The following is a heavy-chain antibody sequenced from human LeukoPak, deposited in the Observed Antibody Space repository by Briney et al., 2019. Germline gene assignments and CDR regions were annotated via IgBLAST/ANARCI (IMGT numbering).Heavy chain of an antibody. CDR3: ARSDSSGYYAFDY. D-gene: IGHD3-22*01. V-gene: IGHV3-48*01. CDR1: GFTFSSYS. CDR2: ISSSSSTI. J-gene: IGHJ4*02. Sequence: PGGSLRLSCAASGFTFSSYSMNWVRQAPGKGLEWVSYISSSSSTIYYADSVKGRFTISRDNAKNSLYLQMNSLRAEDTAVYYCARSDSSGYYAFDYWGQGILVTVSS.